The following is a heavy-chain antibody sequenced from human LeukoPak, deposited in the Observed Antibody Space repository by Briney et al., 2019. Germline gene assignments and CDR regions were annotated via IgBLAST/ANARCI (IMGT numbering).Heavy chain of an antibody. Sequence: SETLPLTCAVYGGSFSGYYWSWIRQPPGKGLEWIGEINHSGSTNYNPSLKSRVTISVDTSKNQFSLKLSSVTAADTAVYYCARSRAARYLGFDPWGQGTLVTVSS. J-gene: IGHJ5*02. CDR3: ARSRAARYLGFDP. V-gene: IGHV4-34*01. CDR1: GGSFSGYY. D-gene: IGHD6-6*01. CDR2: INHSGST.